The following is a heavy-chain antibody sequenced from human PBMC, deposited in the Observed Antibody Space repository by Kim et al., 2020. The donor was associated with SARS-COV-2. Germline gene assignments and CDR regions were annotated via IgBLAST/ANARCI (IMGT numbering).Heavy chain of an antibody. D-gene: IGHD2-2*01. J-gene: IGHJ6*02. CDR3: ARQAVPALNYYYGMDV. CDR1: GYSFTSYW. Sequence: GESLKISCKGSGYSFTSYWISWVRQMPGKGLEWMGRTDPSDSYTNYSPSFQGHVTISADKSISTAYLQWSSLKASDTAMYYCARQAVPALNYYYGMDVWGQGTTVTVSS. CDR2: TDPSDSYT. V-gene: IGHV5-10-1*01.